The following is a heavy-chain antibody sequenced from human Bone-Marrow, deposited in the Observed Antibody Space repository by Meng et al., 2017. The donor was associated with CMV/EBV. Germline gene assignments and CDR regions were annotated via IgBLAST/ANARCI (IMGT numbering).Heavy chain of an antibody. V-gene: IGHV3-48*04. Sequence: GESLKISCAASGFTFSSYSMNWVRQAPGKGLEWVSYISSSSSTIYYADSVKGRFTISRDNAKNSLYLQMNSLRAEDTAVYYCARLARRGNRFLEWSGCRPMDVWGQGTTVTVSS. J-gene: IGHJ6*02. CDR1: GFTFSSYS. D-gene: IGHD3-3*01. CDR3: ARLARRGNRFLEWSGCRPMDV. CDR2: ISSSSSTI.